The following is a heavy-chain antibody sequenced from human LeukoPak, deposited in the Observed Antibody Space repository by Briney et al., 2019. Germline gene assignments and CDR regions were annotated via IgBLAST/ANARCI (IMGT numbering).Heavy chain of an antibody. V-gene: IGHV3-23*01. CDR2: ISGSGDST. CDR1: GFIFDTHT. Sequence: GGSLRLSCTASGFIFDTHTLTWVRQAPGKGLEWVASISGSGDSTNYGDSVKGRFTISRDNSKSTLCLQMNSLRAEDTAVYYCARQLGYCSDGSCYFPYWGQGTLVTVSS. CDR3: ARQLGYCSDGSCYFPY. D-gene: IGHD2-15*01. J-gene: IGHJ4*02.